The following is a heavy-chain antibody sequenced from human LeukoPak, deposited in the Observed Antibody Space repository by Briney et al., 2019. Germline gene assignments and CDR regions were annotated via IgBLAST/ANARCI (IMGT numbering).Heavy chain of an antibody. J-gene: IGHJ6*02. Sequence: SETLSLTCSVSGASISTSSFYWGWIRQPPGKGLQWIGSFYYGANTYYTPSLKSRVTISVDASKNQFSLKLSSVTAADTAVYYCARGSDSSGYLKYYGMDVWGQGTTVTVSS. V-gene: IGHV4-39*07. D-gene: IGHD3-22*01. CDR2: FYYGANT. CDR3: ARGSDSSGYLKYYGMDV. CDR1: GASISTSSFY.